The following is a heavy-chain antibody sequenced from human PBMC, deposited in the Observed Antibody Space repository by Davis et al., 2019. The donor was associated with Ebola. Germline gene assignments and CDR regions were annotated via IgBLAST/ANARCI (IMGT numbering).Heavy chain of an antibody. D-gene: IGHD4-17*01. V-gene: IGHV1-2*04. CDR2: INPNSGGT. CDR3: ARETVTQGYYYYYGMDV. Sequence: ASVKVSCKASGYTFTGYYMHWVRQAPGQGLEWMGWINPNSGGTNYAQKFQGWVTMTRDTSISTAYMGLSRLRSDDTAVYYCARETVTQGYYYYYGMDVWGQGTTVTVSS. J-gene: IGHJ6*02. CDR1: GYTFTGYY.